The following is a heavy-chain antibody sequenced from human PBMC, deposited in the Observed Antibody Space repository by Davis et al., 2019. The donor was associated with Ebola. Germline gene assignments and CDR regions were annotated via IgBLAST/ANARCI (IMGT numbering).Heavy chain of an antibody. CDR3: ARGGGTYSSPDLSDF. D-gene: IGHD6-13*01. CDR2: INTHSGDI. Sequence: ASVKVSCKPSGYIFTTYGISWVRQAPGQGLEWMGWINTHSGDIKLTQRFQGRVAMTADTSSNTAYMELRSLRSDDTAVYYCARGGGTYSSPDLSDFWGQGTLVSVSS. J-gene: IGHJ4*02. CDR1: GYIFTTYG. V-gene: IGHV1-18*01.